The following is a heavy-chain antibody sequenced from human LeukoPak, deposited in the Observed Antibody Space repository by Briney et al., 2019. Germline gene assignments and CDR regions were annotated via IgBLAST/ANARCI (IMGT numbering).Heavy chain of an antibody. J-gene: IGHJ6*02. CDR2: GSGDDP. CDR3: ARRVWGTLTTYGMDV. CDR1: GFTFSRYA. V-gene: IGHV3-23*01. D-gene: IGHD4-17*01. Sequence: GGSLRLSCAASGFTFSRYAMTGSGDDPYYADSVKGRFTISRGNSNNTLYLQMNSLRAEDTALYYCARRVWGTLTTYGMDVWGQGTTVTVSS.